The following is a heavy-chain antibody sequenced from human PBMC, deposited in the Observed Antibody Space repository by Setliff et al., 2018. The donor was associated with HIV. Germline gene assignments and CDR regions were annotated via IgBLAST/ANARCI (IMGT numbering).Heavy chain of an antibody. CDR2: IYHTGST. J-gene: IGHJ3*02. V-gene: IGHV4-38-2*01. Sequence: SETLSLTCAVSAYSISGSDYWGWIRQPPGKGLGWIGIIYHTGSTYYNPSLKSRVTISVDTSKNQFSMKLSSVTAADTAVYYCARAFPTVGAFDIWGQGTVVTVSS. D-gene: IGHD4-17*01. CDR3: ARAFPTVGAFDI. CDR1: AYSISGSDY.